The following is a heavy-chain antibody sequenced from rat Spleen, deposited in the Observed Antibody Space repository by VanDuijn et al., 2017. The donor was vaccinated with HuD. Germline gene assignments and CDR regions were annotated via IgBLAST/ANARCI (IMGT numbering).Heavy chain of an antibody. V-gene: IGHV4-2*01. J-gene: IGHJ2*01. Sequence: EVKLVESGGGLVQPGRSLKLSCAASGFNFNVYWMGWVRQAPGKGLEWIAEINKDSSIMKYSSDLKEKLTISRDNVQNTLYMQMSKLGTEDKGIYYCVREEMGVEYWGQGDMATVSS. D-gene: IGHD1-7*01. CDR3: VREEMGVEY. CDR2: INKDSSIM. CDR1: GFNFNVYW.